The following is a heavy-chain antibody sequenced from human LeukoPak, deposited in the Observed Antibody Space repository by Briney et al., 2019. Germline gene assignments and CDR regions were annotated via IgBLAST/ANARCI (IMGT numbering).Heavy chain of an antibody. CDR2: IYSGGST. Sequence: PGGSLRLSCAASGFTFSSHSMNGVGQAPRKGMEWVSIIYSGGSTYYTDSVKGRFTIPRDNSKNTLYLQMNSLSAEDTAVYYCAREEDYWGQGTLVTVSS. CDR1: GFTFSSHS. J-gene: IGHJ4*02. V-gene: IGHV3-53*01. CDR3: AREEDY.